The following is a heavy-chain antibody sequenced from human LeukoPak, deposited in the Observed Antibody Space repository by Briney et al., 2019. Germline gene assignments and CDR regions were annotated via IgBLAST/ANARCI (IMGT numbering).Heavy chain of an antibody. CDR2: ISGSGGST. V-gene: IGHV3-23*01. CDR3: AKGTDIFDY. D-gene: IGHD3-9*01. CDR1: GFTFANYA. J-gene: IGHJ4*02. Sequence: GGSLRLSCAAAGFTFANYAMSWVRQAPGKGLEWVSAISGSGGSTYYADSVKGRFTISRDNSKNTLYLQMNSLRAEDTAVYYCAKGTDIFDYWGQGTLVTVSS.